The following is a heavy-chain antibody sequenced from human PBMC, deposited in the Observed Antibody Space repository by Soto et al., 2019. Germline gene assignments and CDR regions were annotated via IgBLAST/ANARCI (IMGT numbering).Heavy chain of an antibody. V-gene: IGHV1-69*02. J-gene: IGHJ6*02. CDR3: ARVGSSRGYYYYGMDV. CDR1: GGTFSSYT. CDR2: IIPILGIA. Sequence: SVKVSCKASGGTFSSYTISWVRQAPGQGLEWMGRIIPILGIANYAQKFQGRVTITADKSTSTAYMELSSLRSEDTAVYYCARVGSSRGYYYYGMDVWGQGTTVTVSS. D-gene: IGHD3-10*01.